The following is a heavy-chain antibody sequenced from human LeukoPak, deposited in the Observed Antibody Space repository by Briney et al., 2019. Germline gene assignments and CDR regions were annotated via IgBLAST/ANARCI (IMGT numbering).Heavy chain of an antibody. V-gene: IGHV4-31*03. J-gene: IGHJ5*02. D-gene: IGHD2-15*01. Sequence: SQTLSLTCTVSGGSISSGGYYWSRIRQHPGKGLEWIGYIYYSGSTYYNPSLKSRVTISVDTSKNQFSLKLSSVTAADTAVHYCASGGWGYCSGGSCHERPWFDPWGQGTLVTVSS. CDR1: GGSISSGGYY. CDR2: IYYSGST. CDR3: ASGGWGYCSGGSCHERPWFDP.